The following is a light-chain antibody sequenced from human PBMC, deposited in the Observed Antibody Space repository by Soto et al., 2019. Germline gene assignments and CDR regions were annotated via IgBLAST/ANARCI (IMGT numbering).Light chain of an antibody. Sequence: DIVMTQSPDSLAVSLGERATINCKSSQSVLYSSNNKNYLAWYQQKPGQPPKLLIYWASTRESGVPDRFSGSGSGTDFTLTISSLQAEDVAVYYRQKYYLTPPTFVQGTKLDIK. CDR3: QKYYLTPPT. V-gene: IGKV4-1*01. CDR2: WAS. J-gene: IGKJ1*01. CDR1: QSVLYSSNNKNY.